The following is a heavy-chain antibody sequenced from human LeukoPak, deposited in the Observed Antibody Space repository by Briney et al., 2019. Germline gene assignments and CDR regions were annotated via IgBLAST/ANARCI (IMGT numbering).Heavy chain of an antibody. D-gene: IGHD3-9*01. V-gene: IGHV1-18*01. J-gene: IGHJ6*02. Sequence: VASVKVSSKASGYTFTSYGITWVRQAPGQGLEWMGWISGYNGNTKYAQKFQGRVTMNRNNSISTAYMELSSLRSEDTAVYYCARALRYFVGYYYYGMDVWGQGATVTVSS. CDR1: GYTFTSYG. CDR2: ISGYNGNT. CDR3: ARALRYFVGYYYYGMDV.